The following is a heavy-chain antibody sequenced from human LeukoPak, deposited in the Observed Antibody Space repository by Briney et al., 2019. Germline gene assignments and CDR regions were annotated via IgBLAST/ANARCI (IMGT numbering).Heavy chain of an antibody. CDR3: AKIGIAVAQGYFDY. CDR1: GFTFSSYG. D-gene: IGHD6-19*01. J-gene: IGHJ4*02. CDR2: IWYDGSNK. Sequence: GGSLRLSCAASGFTFSSYGMHWGRQAPGKGLERVAVIWYDGSNKYYADSVKGRFTISRDNSKNTLYLQMNSLRAEDTAVYYCAKIGIAVAQGYFDYWGQGTLVAVSS. V-gene: IGHV3-33*06.